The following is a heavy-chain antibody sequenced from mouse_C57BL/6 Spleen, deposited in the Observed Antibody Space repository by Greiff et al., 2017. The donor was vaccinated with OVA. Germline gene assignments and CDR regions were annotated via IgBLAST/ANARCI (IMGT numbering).Heavy chain of an antibody. V-gene: IGHV1-64*01. CDR2: IHPNSGST. J-gene: IGHJ4*01. CDR3: ARNDGDAMDY. D-gene: IGHD2-12*01. CDR1: GYTFTSYW. Sequence: FQLQQPAAELVKPGASVKLSCKASGYTFTSYWMHWVKQRPGQGLEWIGMIHPNSGSTNYNEKFKSKATLTVDKSSSTAYMQLSSLTSEDSAVYYCARNDGDAMDYWGQGTSVTVSS.